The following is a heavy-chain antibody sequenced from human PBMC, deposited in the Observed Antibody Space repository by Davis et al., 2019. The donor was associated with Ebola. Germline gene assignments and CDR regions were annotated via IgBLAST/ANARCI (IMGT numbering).Heavy chain of an antibody. CDR1: GFTFRNYA. V-gene: IGHV3-30*04. CDR2: VSHSERET. D-gene: IGHD3-3*01. CDR3: ARAVFHEVLDY. J-gene: IGHJ4*02. Sequence: PGGSLRLSCVASGFTFRNYAMHWVCQAPGKGLVWVAVVSHSERETFYADSVKGRFTISRDNSENTLYLQMNSLTADDTALYYCARAVFHEVLDYWGQGTPVTVSS.